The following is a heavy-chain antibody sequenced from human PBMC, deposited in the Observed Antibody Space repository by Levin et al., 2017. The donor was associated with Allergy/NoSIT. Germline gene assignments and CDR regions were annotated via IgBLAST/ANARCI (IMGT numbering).Heavy chain of an antibody. J-gene: IGHJ6*02. CDR1: GFTFSSYW. D-gene: IGHD2-2*02. Sequence: GGSLRLSCAASGFTFSSYWMSWVRQAPGKGLEWVANIKQDGSEKYYVDSVKGRFTISRDNAKNSLYLQMNSLRAEDTAVYYCARDGRYCSSTSCYTEDYYYYGMDVWGQGTTVTVSS. CDR3: ARDGRYCSSTSCYTEDYYYYGMDV. V-gene: IGHV3-7*01. CDR2: IKQDGSEK.